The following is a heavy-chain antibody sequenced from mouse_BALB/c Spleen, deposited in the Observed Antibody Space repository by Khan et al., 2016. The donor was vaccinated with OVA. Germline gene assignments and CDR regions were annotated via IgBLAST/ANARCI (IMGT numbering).Heavy chain of an antibody. CDR3: ARSAI. CDR1: RFTISSYG. J-gene: IGHJ2*01. D-gene: IGHD2-12*01. V-gene: IGHV5-6-3*01. Sequence: VELVESGGGIVKPGGSLKRSCAASRFTISSYGMYSVRQTPDKSLELVATIDSTGGSTDYPHSVKRRFTFSGDNAKNALDLQMLSLMTEGTSKYYGARSAIWGQGTMLTVSS. CDR2: IDSTGGST.